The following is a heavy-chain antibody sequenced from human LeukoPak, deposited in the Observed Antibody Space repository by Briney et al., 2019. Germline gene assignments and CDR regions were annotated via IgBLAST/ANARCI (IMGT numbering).Heavy chain of an antibody. V-gene: IGHV3-30-3*01. CDR2: ISKDGTRD. D-gene: IGHD1-14*01. Sequence: GTPLRLSCEASGSTFISYLIHWVRQAPGKGLEWVALISKDGTRDWYATSVRGRFTISRDNSKNTVYLHMNSLRPEDTALYYCVRDAGTIPEVVNAHFDYWGQGTLVTVSS. J-gene: IGHJ4*02. CDR1: GSTFISYL. CDR3: VRDAGTIPEVVNAHFDY.